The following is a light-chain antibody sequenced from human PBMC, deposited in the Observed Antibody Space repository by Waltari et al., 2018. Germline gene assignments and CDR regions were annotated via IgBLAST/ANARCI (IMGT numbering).Light chain of an antibody. CDR3: SSYTTSSAPGV. CDR1: ASDVGAYDF. J-gene: IGLJ1*01. V-gene: IGLV2-14*01. CDR2: EVR. Sequence: QSALTQPASVSGSPGQSITISCSGPASDVGAYDFFSWYQQHPGKSPHLIIYEVRNRPSGMSNRFSASKSGNTASLTISGLQAEDEADYYCSSYTTSSAPGVFGTGTRVTVL.